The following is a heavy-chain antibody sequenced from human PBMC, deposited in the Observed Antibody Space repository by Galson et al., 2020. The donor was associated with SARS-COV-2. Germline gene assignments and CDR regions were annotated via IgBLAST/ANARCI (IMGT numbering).Heavy chain of an antibody. CDR3: AREGQQLGP. D-gene: IGHD6-13*01. J-gene: IGHJ5*02. Sequence: SETLSLTCTVSGGSISSGSYYWSWIRQPAGKGLEWIGRIYTSGSTNYNPSLKSRVTISVDTSKNQFSLKLSSVTAADTAVYYCAREGQQLGPWGQGTLVTVSS. V-gene: IGHV4-61*02. CDR2: IYTSGST. CDR1: GGSISSGSYY.